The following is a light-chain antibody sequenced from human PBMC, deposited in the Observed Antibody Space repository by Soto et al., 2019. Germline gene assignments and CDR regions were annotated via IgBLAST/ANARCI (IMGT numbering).Light chain of an antibody. CDR1: QSVTSSH. J-gene: IGKJ5*01. V-gene: IGKV3D-20*02. Sequence: EIVLTQTPGTLSLSPGERATLSCRASQSVTSSHLAWYQQKPGQAPRLLIYGASSRATGIPDRFSGSGSGTDFTLTISRLEPEDFAVYYCQHRSIWPVSFGQGTRLEI. CDR2: GAS. CDR3: QHRSIWPVS.